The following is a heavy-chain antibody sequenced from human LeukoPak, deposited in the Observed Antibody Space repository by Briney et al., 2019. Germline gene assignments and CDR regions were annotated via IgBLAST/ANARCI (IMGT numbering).Heavy chain of an antibody. Sequence: PGGSLRLSCAASGFTLSSYWMHWVRQAPGKGLVWVSRIKSDGSTTTYADSVKGRFTISRDNAKNTLYLQMNSLRAEDTAVYYCARVVDTHFDYWGQGTLVTVSS. CDR2: IKSDGSTT. J-gene: IGHJ4*02. CDR3: ARVVDTHFDY. V-gene: IGHV3-74*01. CDR1: GFTLSSYW. D-gene: IGHD5-18*01.